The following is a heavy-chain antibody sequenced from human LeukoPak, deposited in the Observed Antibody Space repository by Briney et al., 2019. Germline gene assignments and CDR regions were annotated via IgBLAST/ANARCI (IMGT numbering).Heavy chain of an antibody. CDR3: ARGDYAKKYYYYYYMDV. V-gene: IGHV4-4*07. CDR2: IYTSGST. CDR1: GGSISSYY. Sequence: SETLSLTCTVSGGSISSYYWSWIRQPAGKGLEWIGRIYTSGSTNYNPSLKSRVTMSVDTSKNQFSLKLSSVTAADTAVYYCARGDYAKKYYYYYYMDVWGKGTTVTVSS. D-gene: IGHD4-17*01. J-gene: IGHJ6*03.